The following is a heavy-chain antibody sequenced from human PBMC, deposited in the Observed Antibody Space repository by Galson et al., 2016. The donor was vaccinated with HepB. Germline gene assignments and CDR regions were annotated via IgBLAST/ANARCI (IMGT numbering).Heavy chain of an antibody. CDR1: GFTFSRYG. D-gene: IGHD2-8*02. Sequence: SLRLSCAGSGFTFSRYGMTWVRQAPGKGLEDVSSISMSGNSRDYAESVKGRFTISRDNSRSMLLLQMSSLRAEDTAVYYCTEEDWWRFDYWGQGTLVTVSS. J-gene: IGHJ4*02. CDR3: TEEDWWRFDY. V-gene: IGHV3-23*01. CDR2: ISMSGNSR.